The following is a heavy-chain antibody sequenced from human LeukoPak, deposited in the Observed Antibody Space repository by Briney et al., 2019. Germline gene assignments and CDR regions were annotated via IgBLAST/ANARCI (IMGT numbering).Heavy chain of an antibody. J-gene: IGHJ4*01. V-gene: IGHV3-23*01. CDR2: ISGSGGST. D-gene: IGHD2-8*01. CDR1: GFTFSSYA. Sequence: GGSLRLSCAASGFTFSSYAMSWVRQAPGKGLEGVTAISGSGGSTYTADSVKGRFTITRDNSKNTLYLQMNSLRAEDKAIYYCAKSNTSLCGPINTFDFWGPGTRVTVSS. CDR3: AKSNTSLCGPINTFDF.